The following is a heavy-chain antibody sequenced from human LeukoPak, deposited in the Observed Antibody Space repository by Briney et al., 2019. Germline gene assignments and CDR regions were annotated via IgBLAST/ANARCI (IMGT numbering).Heavy chain of an antibody. V-gene: IGHV4-34*01. CDR3: ARGGIADRLAY. Sequence: LXXTCAVXXXXXXXXXWSXXXXPXGXXLXXIGEINHSGSINYNPSLKSRVTMSVDTTKNQFSLKLSSVIAADTAVYYCARGGIADRLAYWGQGTLVTVSS. D-gene: IGHD6-6*01. CDR1: XXXXXXXX. J-gene: IGHJ4*02. CDR2: INHSGSI.